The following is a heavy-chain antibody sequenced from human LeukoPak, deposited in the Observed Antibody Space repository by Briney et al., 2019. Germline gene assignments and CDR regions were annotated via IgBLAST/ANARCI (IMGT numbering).Heavy chain of an antibody. V-gene: IGHV3-48*01. CDR2: ISSNSSTI. CDR1: GFTFSSYS. CDR3: ARDPAVTKEIYYFDY. D-gene: IGHD4-17*01. J-gene: IGHJ4*02. Sequence: GGSLRLSCAASGFTFSSYSMNWVRQAPVKGLEWVSYISSNSSTIYYADSVKGRFTISRDNAKNSLYLQMNSLRAEDTAVYYCARDPAVTKEIYYFDYWGQGTLVTVSS.